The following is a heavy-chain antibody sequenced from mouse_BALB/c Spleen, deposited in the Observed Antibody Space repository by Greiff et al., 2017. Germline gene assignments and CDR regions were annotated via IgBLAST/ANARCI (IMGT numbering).Heavy chain of an antibody. Sequence: QVHVKQSGAELMKPGASVKISCKATGYTFSSYWIEWVKQRPGHGLEWIGEILPGSGSTNYNEKFKGKATFTADTSSNTAYMQLSSLTSEDSAVYYCVRGYDYDYYAMDYWGQGTSVTVSS. J-gene: IGHJ4*01. CDR1: GYTFSSYW. D-gene: IGHD2-4*01. V-gene: IGHV1-9*01. CDR2: ILPGSGST. CDR3: VRGYDYDYYAMDY.